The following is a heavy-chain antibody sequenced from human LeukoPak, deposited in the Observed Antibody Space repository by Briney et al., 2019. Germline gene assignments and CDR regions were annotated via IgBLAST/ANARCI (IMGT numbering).Heavy chain of an antibody. Sequence: GGSLRLSCAAPGFTFDDYAMHWVRQAPGKGLEWVSGISWNSGSIGYADSVKGRFTISRDNAKNSLYLQMNSLRAEDTALYYCAKDKRFLEWLPHRTHFDYWGQGTLVTVSS. CDR1: GFTFDDYA. J-gene: IGHJ4*02. CDR3: AKDKRFLEWLPHRTHFDY. V-gene: IGHV3-9*01. D-gene: IGHD3-3*01. CDR2: ISWNSGSI.